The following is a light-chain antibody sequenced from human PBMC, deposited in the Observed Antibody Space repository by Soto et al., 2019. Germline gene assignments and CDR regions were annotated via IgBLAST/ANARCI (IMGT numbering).Light chain of an antibody. CDR2: SNN. J-gene: IGLJ2*01. V-gene: IGLV1-44*01. Sequence: QAVVTQPPSASGTPGQRVTISCSGSSSNIGSNTVNWYQQLPGTAPKLLIYSNNQRPSGVPDRFSGSKSGTSASLAISGLQSEDESDYYCAAWDDSLNGLVFGGGTK. CDR1: SSNIGSNT. CDR3: AAWDDSLNGLV.